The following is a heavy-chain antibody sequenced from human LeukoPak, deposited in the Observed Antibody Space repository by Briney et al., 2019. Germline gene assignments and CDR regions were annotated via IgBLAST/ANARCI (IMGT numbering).Heavy chain of an antibody. CDR1: GGSITNYF. V-gene: IGHV4-59*12. CDR3: ATYIYYDSSGRPGNYFDY. D-gene: IGHD3-22*01. J-gene: IGHJ4*02. Sequence: SETLSLTCTVSGGSITNYFWAWIRRPPGKGLEWIGNIYYTGGTKYNPSLRSRVTISVDRSKNQFSLKLSSVTAADTAVYYCATYIYYDSSGRPGNYFDYWGQGTLVTVSS. CDR2: IYYTGGT.